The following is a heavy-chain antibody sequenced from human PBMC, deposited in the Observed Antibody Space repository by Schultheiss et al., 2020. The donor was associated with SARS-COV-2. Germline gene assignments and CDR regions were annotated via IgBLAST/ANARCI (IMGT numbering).Heavy chain of an antibody. CDR3: ARASSSWVY. D-gene: IGHD6-13*01. J-gene: IGHJ4*02. CDR1: GYTFTGYY. Sequence: ASVKVSCKASGYTFTGYYMHWVRQAPGQGLEWMGGINPNSGDTNYAQHFQGRVTLTRDTSINTAYMELSRLRSDDTAVYYCARASSSWVYWGQGTLVTVSS. V-gene: IGHV1-2*02. CDR2: INPNSGDT.